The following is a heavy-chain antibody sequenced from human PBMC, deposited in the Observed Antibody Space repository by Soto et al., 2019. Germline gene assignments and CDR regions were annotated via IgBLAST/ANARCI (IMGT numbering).Heavy chain of an antibody. Sequence: EVQLVESGGGLVQPGGSLRLSCAASGFTVSSNYMSWVRQAPGKGLEWVSVIYSGGSTYYADSVKGRFTISRDNSKNTLYLQMNSLRAEDTAVYYCAREELYSSYVGYFDYWGQGTLVTVSS. D-gene: IGHD4-4*01. CDR1: GFTVSSNY. CDR3: AREELYSSYVGYFDY. J-gene: IGHJ4*02. V-gene: IGHV3-66*01. CDR2: IYSGGST.